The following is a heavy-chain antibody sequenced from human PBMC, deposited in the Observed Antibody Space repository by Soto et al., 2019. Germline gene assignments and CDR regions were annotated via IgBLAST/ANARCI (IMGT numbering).Heavy chain of an antibody. Sequence: ASVKVSCKASGYTFTGYYMHWVRQAPGQGLEWMGWIKPNSGGTNYAQKFQGWVTMTRDTSISTAYMELSRLRSDDTAVYYCARLAYCGGDCYFYGAFDIWGQGTMVTVSS. D-gene: IGHD2-21*02. CDR1: GYTFTGYY. V-gene: IGHV1-2*04. CDR3: ARLAYCGGDCYFYGAFDI. CDR2: IKPNSGGT. J-gene: IGHJ3*02.